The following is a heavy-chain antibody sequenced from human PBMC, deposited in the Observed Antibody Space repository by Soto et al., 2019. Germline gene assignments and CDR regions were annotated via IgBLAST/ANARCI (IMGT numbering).Heavy chain of an antibody. CDR2: ISSSSSTI. V-gene: IGHV3-48*01. CDR1: GFTFSSYS. CDR3: ARAYEGDYFDY. D-gene: IGHD3-16*01. J-gene: IGHJ4*02. Sequence: GGSLRLSCAASGFTFSSYSMNWVRQAPGKGLEWVSYISSSSSTIYYADSVKGRFTISRDNAKNSLYLQMNSLRAEDTAVYYCARAYEGDYFDYWGQGTLVTVSS.